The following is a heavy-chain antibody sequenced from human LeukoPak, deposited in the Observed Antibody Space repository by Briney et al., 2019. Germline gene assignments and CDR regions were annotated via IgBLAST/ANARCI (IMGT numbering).Heavy chain of an antibody. Sequence: PSQTLSLTCTVSGGSISSGDYYWSWIRQPPGKGLEWIGYIYYSGSTYYNPSLKSRVTISVDTSKNQFSLKLSSVTAADTAVYYCARSSNWNDGFDYWGQGTLVTVSS. CDR3: ARSSNWNDGFDY. D-gene: IGHD1-20*01. V-gene: IGHV4-30-4*01. CDR1: GGSISSGDYY. CDR2: IYYSGST. J-gene: IGHJ4*02.